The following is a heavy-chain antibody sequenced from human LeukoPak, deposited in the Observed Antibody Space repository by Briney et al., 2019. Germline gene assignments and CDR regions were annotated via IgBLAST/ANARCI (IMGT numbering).Heavy chain of an antibody. J-gene: IGHJ6*03. CDR2: IRYDGSNK. V-gene: IGHV3-30*02. CDR3: ASYDYHYYYMDV. CDR1: GFTFSSYG. D-gene: IGHD3-3*01. Sequence: GGSLRLSCAASGFTFSSYGMHWVRQAPGKGLEWVAFIRYDGSNKYYADSVKGRFTISRDNSKNTLYLQMNSLRAEDTAVYYCASYDYHYYYMDVWGKGTTVTVSS.